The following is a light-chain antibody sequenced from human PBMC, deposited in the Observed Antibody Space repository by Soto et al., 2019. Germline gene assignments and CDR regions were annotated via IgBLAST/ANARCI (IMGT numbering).Light chain of an antibody. Sequence: QSALTQPASVSGSPGQSITISCTGASSDVGNCNCVSWYQQHPGKAPKLMIYEVSNRPSGVSDRFSGSKAGNTASLTVSGLQAVDEADYYCSSYSDTNICVFGTGTKVTVL. CDR1: SSDVGNCNC. J-gene: IGLJ1*01. V-gene: IGLV2-14*01. CDR3: SSYSDTNICV. CDR2: EVS.